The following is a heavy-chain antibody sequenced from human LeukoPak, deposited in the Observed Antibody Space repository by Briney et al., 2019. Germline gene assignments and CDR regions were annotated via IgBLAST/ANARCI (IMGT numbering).Heavy chain of an antibody. Sequence: KTSETLSLTCTVSNGSINFVSYYWSWIRQPPGKRLEWLGYIHYTGNTIYNPSLKSRVTISMDTAKNQFSLKVSSVTAADTAVYYCARDGAGMTGTGLDYWGQGILATVSS. J-gene: IGHJ4*02. CDR2: IHYTGNT. V-gene: IGHV4-61*01. CDR1: NGSINFVSYY. D-gene: IGHD3-9*01. CDR3: ARDGAGMTGTGLDY.